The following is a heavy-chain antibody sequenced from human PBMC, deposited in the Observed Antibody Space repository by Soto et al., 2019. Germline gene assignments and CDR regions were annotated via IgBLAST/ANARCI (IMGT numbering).Heavy chain of an antibody. Sequence: PSETLSLTCSVSGGSISSKSYSWGWIRQPPGKGLEWIGTFYYSENTYYNPSLKSRVTISVDTSKNQFSLKLSSVTAADTAVYYCARGPGIWGQGTLVTVSS. V-gene: IGHV4-39*01. CDR2: FYYSENT. CDR3: ARGPGI. J-gene: IGHJ4*02. CDR1: GGSISSKSYS.